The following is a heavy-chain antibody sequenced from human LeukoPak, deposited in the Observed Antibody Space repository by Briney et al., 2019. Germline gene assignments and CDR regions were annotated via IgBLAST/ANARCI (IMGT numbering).Heavy chain of an antibody. CDR2: IYYSGST. V-gene: IGHV4-30-4*01. D-gene: IGHD6-13*01. J-gene: IGHJ4*02. CDR3: ASSGYSSSWYSGYFDY. Sequence: SETLSLTCTVSGGSISSGDYYWSWIRQPPGKGLEWIGYIYYSGSTYYNPSLKSRVTISVDTSKNQFSLKLSSVTAADTAVYYCASSGYSSSWYSGYFDYWGQGTLVTVSS. CDR1: GGSISSGDYY.